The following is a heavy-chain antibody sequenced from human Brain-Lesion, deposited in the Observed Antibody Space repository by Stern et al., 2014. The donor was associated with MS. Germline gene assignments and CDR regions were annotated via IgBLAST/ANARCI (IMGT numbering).Heavy chain of an antibody. Sequence: EVQLVESGGGLVQSGGSLRLFCSASEFTVDSYSMGWLRQVPGKGMEYVSHISGGGGTLQYADSVRGRFTISRDSAMNSLFLQMNSLRDEDSGVYYCARGRSDKYYGLDVWGQGTTVTVS. CDR1: EFTVDSYS. J-gene: IGHJ6*02. V-gene: IGHV3-48*02. CDR3: ARGRSDKYYGLDV. CDR2: ISGGGGTL.